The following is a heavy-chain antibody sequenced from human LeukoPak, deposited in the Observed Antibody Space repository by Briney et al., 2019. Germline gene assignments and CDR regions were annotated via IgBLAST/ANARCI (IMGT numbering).Heavy chain of an antibody. V-gene: IGHV4-39*01. Sequence: SETLSLTCTVSGGSISRSSYYWGWVRQPPGKGLEWIGSIYYSGSTSYNPSLKSRVTISLDTSTDQFSLKVTSLTAADTAVYYCATHLQYSHMDVWGKGTTVTVSS. CDR2: IYYSGST. CDR3: ATHLQYSHMDV. J-gene: IGHJ6*04. CDR1: GGSISRSSYY. D-gene: IGHD4-11*01.